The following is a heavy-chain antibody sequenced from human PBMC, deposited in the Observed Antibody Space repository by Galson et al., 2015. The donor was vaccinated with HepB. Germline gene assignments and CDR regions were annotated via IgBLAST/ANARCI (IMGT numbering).Heavy chain of an antibody. V-gene: IGHV3-48*01. Sequence: SLRLSCAASGFTFSSYSMNWVRQAPGKGLEWVSYISSSSSTIYYADSVKGRFTISRDNSKNTLYLQMNSLRAEDTAVYYCANGLYSSSWYIPHWGQGTLVTVSS. CDR1: GFTFSSYS. D-gene: IGHD6-13*01. J-gene: IGHJ1*01. CDR2: ISSSSSTI. CDR3: ANGLYSSSWYIPH.